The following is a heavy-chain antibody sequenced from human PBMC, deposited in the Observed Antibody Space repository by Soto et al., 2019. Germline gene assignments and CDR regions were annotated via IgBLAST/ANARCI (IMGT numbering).Heavy chain of an antibody. CDR2: ISSSGSTI. D-gene: IGHD3-10*02. J-gene: IGHJ1*01. Sequence: GEYLRLSYSASVFTFRDYYMTWIRQAPGKGLEWVSYISSSGSTIYYADSVKGRFTVSRDNAKNSLYLQMNSLRGEDTAVYYCAIVPHYYVPEYSGQASPVTVSS. CDR1: VFTFRDYY. CDR3: AIVPHYYVPEY. V-gene: IGHV3-11*01.